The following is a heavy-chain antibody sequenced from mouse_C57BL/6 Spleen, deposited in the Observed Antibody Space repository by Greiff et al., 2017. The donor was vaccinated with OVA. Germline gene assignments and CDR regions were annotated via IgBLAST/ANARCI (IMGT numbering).Heavy chain of an antibody. D-gene: IGHD3-3*01. CDR2: ISDGGSYT. Sequence: DVKLVESGGGLVKPGGSLKLSCAASGFTFSSYAMSWVRQTPEKRLEWVATISDGGSYTYYPDNVKGRFTISRDNAKNNLYLQMSHLKSEDTAMYYCARDRGNYLDYWGQGTTLTVSS. CDR3: ARDRGNYLDY. V-gene: IGHV5-4*01. CDR1: GFTFSSYA. J-gene: IGHJ2*01.